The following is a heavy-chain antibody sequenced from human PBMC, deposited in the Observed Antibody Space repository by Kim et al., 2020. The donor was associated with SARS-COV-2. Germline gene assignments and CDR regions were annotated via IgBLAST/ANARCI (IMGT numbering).Heavy chain of an antibody. V-gene: IGHV3-33*08. D-gene: IGHD1-26*01. J-gene: IGHJ4*02. CDR3: AREDSPRLGEWLGSYTYYFDY. Sequence: GGSLRLSCAASGFTFSSYGMHWVRQAPGKGLEWVAVIWYDGSNKYYADSVKGRFTISRDNSKNTLYLQMNSLRAEDTAVYYCAREDSPRLGEWLGSYTYYFDYWGQGTLVTVSS. CDR2: IWYDGSNK. CDR1: GFTFSSYG.